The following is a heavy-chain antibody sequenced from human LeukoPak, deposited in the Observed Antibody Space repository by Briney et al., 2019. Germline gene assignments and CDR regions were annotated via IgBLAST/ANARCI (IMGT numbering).Heavy chain of an antibody. CDR3: ARSLEDLWLTIWDAFDI. Sequence: PSETLSPTCTVSGGSISSSSYYWGWIRQPPGKGLEWIGSIYYSGSTYYNPSLKSRVTISVDTSKNQFSLKLSSVTAADTAVYYCARSLEDLWLTIWDAFDIWGQGTMVTVSS. V-gene: IGHV4-39*01. CDR1: GGSISSSSYY. D-gene: IGHD5-18*01. J-gene: IGHJ3*02. CDR2: IYYSGST.